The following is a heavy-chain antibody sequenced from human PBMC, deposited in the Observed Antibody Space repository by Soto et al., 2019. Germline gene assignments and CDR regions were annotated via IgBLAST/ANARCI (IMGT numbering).Heavy chain of an antibody. D-gene: IGHD5-18*01. CDR1: GYTFTGYY. CDR2: INPNSGGT. Sequence: ASVKVSCKASGYTFTGYYMHWVRQAPGQGLEWMGWINPNSGGTNYAQKFQGWVTMTRDTSISTAYMELSRLRSDDTAVYYCARAGYSYGYAHGVRDYYYYYYMDVWGKGTTVTVSS. V-gene: IGHV1-2*04. CDR3: ARAGYSYGYAHGVRDYYYYYYMDV. J-gene: IGHJ6*03.